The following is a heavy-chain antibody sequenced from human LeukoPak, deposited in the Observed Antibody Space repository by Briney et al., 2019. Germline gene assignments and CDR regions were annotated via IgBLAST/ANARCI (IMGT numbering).Heavy chain of an antibody. CDR1: GGSISSSSYY. D-gene: IGHD1-26*01. CDR2: IYYSGST. Sequence: SETLSLTCTVSGGSISSSSYYWGWIRQPPGKGLEWIGSIYYSGSTYYNPSLKGRVTISVDTSKNQFSLKLSSVTAADTAVYYCARGSGSYLDYWGQGTLVTVSS. J-gene: IGHJ4*02. V-gene: IGHV4-39*07. CDR3: ARGSGSYLDY.